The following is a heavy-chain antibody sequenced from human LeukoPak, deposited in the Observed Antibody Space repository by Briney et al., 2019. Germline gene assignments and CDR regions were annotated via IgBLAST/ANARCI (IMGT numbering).Heavy chain of an antibody. J-gene: IGHJ5*02. V-gene: IGHV4-34*01. D-gene: IGHD2-15*01. CDR2: INHSVNT. CDR3: ARHPSVLNWFDP. Sequence: SETLSLTCGVYGGSLSDYSWSWIRQPPGKGLEFIGEINHSVNTNFNPSLKSRVTISVDTSKNQVSLRLSSVTAADTAVYYRARHPSVLNWFDPWGQGTLVTVSS. CDR1: GGSLSDYS.